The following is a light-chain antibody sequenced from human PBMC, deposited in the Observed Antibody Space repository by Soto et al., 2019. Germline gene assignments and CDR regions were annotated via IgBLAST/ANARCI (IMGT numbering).Light chain of an antibody. V-gene: IGKV3-20*01. Sequence: EIVLTQSPGTLSLSPGEGATLSCTASQRVSSDCLAWYQQKTGQAPRLLIYGASSRATGIPDRFSGSGSGAEFTLTISRLEPEDFAVYYCQQYGTFPLTFGGGTKVEIK. CDR3: QQYGTFPLT. CDR1: QRVSSDC. J-gene: IGKJ4*01. CDR2: GAS.